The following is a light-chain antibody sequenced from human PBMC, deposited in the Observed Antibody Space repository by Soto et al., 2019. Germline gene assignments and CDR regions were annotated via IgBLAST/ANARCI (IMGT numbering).Light chain of an antibody. CDR1: QSVSDK. J-gene: IGKJ5*01. Sequence: EVLMTQSQDSLYVSPGERFTLSCRAIQSVSDKLAWYQQKPGQGPRLLVYRASTRTLGIPARFSGSESGTEFTLTISSLQSEDFAIYYWQQYNTWPITFGQGTRLEIK. CDR2: RAS. CDR3: QQYNTWPIT. V-gene: IGKV3-15*01.